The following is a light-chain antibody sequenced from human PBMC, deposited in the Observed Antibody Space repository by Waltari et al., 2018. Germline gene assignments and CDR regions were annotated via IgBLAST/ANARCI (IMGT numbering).Light chain of an antibody. CDR2: AAS. CDR1: QSIDTY. J-gene: IGKJ4*01. V-gene: IGKV1-39*01. Sequence: IQMTQSPSSLSASVGARVPITCRASQSIDTYLNWYQQKPGKAPKLLIYAASALQSGVPSRFRGSGSGTDFTLTSSSLQPEDFATYYCQQSFSSLNFGGGTKVEIK. CDR3: QQSFSSLN.